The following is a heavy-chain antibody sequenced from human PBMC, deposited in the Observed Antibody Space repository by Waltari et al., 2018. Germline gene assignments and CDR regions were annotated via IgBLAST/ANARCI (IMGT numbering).Heavy chain of an antibody. D-gene: IGHD3-10*01. CDR2: ISRSGGGT. CDR1: GFTFDHYA. J-gene: IGHJ4*02. CDR3: ARVIGSGSYHYFDY. V-gene: IGHV3-23*01. Sequence: EVQLLESGGTLVQPGGSLRLSCEASGFTFDHYALTWVRQAPGKGLEWVSVISRSGGGTYFADSLKGRFSISRDNSKNTLFLQMSSLRVEDTAMYDCARVIGSGSYHYFDYWGQGTLVTVSS.